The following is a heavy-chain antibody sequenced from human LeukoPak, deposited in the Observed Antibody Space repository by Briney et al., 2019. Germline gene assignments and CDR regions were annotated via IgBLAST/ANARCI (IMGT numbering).Heavy chain of an antibody. J-gene: IGHJ4*02. CDR2: IGSNGVNT. D-gene: IGHD1-1*01. Sequence: GGSLRLSCTASGFTFSTYAMGWARQAPGKGLEWVSGIGSNGVNTYYADSAKGRFTVCRDNSKNTVYLQMNNLRAEDTALYYCVRAYTTSGTYSEPWGQGTLVTVSS. CDR1: GFTFSTYA. V-gene: IGHV3-23*01. CDR3: VRAYTTSGTYSEP.